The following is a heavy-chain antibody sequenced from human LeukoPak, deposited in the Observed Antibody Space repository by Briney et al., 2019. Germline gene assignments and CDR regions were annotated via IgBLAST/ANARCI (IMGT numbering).Heavy chain of an antibody. D-gene: IGHD1-14*01. J-gene: IGHJ4*02. V-gene: IGHV3-23*01. CDR1: GFTFSNSR. Sequence: PGGSLRLSCAASGFTFSNSRMNWVRQAPGKWLEWVSSISDSGGSTYYADSVKGWFTISRDNSKHTLYLQMNSLRAEDTAVYYCAKRNYYFDYWGQGTLVTVSS. CDR3: AKRNYYFDY. CDR2: ISDSGGST.